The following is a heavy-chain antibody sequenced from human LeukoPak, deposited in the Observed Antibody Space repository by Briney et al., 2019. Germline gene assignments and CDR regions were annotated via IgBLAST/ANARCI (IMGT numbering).Heavy chain of an antibody. V-gene: IGHV1-69*05. J-gene: IGHJ3*02. Sequence: ASVKVSCKVSGGTFSSYAISWVRQAPGQGLEWMGGIIPIFGTANYAQKFQGRVTITTDESTSTAYMELSSLRSEDTAVYYCAKDHLLLRVLEWSPSWGAFDIWGQGTMVTVSS. CDR3: AKDHLLLRVLEWSPSWGAFDI. CDR2: IIPIFGTA. D-gene: IGHD3-3*01. CDR1: GGTFSSYA.